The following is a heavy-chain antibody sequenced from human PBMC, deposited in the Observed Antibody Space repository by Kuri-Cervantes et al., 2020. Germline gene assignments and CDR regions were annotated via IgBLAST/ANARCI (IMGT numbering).Heavy chain of an antibody. Sequence: GESLKISCAASGFTFSTSWMHWVRQVPGKGLVWVARINSDARITTHTDSVKGRFTISRDNAKNTLYLQMNSLKTDDTAVYYCTTDVENPPWLQLLSRYWGQGTLVTVSS. CDR1: GFTFSTSW. CDR2: INSDARIT. D-gene: IGHD5-24*01. V-gene: IGHV3-74*01. J-gene: IGHJ1*01. CDR3: TTDVENPPWLQLLSRY.